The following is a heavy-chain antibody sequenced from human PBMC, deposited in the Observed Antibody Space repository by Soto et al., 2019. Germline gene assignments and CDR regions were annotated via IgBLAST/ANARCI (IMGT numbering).Heavy chain of an antibody. CDR3: AFAPTS. Sequence: EVHLLESGGDLVQPGGSLRLSCAASGFTFSSYAMNWVRQAPGKGLEWVSAISANTYSTYYADSVKGRFTISRDNSKNTLYLQMNSLRAEDTAVYFCAFAPTSWGQGTLVTVSS. CDR1: GFTFSSYA. CDR2: ISANTYST. J-gene: IGHJ5*02. V-gene: IGHV3-23*01.